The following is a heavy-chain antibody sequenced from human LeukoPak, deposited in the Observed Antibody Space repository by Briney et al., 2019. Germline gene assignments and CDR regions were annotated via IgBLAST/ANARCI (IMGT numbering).Heavy chain of an antibody. V-gene: IGHV1-18*01. Sequence: ASVTLSRTTSAYTFSNIGINWVRQAHGPGLEWMGWISGNNDNPNYLQKFQSRFTVTTDSTTSTAYMELRNLGFGDPAVYSCPRDGSSTDDYWGQGTLVSVRS. CDR1: AYTFSNIG. D-gene: IGHD2-2*01. J-gene: IGHJ4*02. CDR2: ISGNNDNP. CDR3: PRDGSSTDDY.